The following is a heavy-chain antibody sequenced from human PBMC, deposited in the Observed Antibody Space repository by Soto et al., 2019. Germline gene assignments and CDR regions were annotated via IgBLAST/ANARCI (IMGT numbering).Heavy chain of an antibody. CDR3: AKDSDITITPVWSYFDY. CDR1: GFTFDDYA. J-gene: IGHJ4*02. CDR2: ISWNSGSI. V-gene: IGHV3-9*01. Sequence: EVQLVESGGGLVQPGRSLRLSCAASGFTFDDYAMHWVRQAPGKGLEWVSGISWNSGSIGYADSVKGRFTISRDNAKNSLYLQMNSLRAEDTALYYCAKDSDITITPVWSYFDYWGQGTLVTVSS. D-gene: IGHD3-3*01.